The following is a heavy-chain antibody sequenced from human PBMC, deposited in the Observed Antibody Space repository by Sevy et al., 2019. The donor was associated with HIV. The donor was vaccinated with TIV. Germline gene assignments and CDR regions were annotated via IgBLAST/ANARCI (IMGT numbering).Heavy chain of an antibody. CDR1: GGTFSSYA. CDR2: IIPIFGTA. J-gene: IGHJ4*02. D-gene: IGHD6-19*01. V-gene: IGHV1-69*13. CDR3: ARVRTRGIAVAGMENFDY. Sequence: ASVKVSCKASGGTFSSYAISWVRQAPGQGLEWMGGIIPIFGTANYAQKFQGRVTITADESTSIAYMELSSLRSEDTAVYYCARVRTRGIAVAGMENFDYWGQGTLVTVSS.